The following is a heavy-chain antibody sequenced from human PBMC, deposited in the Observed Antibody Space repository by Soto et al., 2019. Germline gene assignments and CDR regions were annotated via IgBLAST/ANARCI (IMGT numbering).Heavy chain of an antibody. CDR3: VREDDGGDRDYDGLDV. D-gene: IGHD3-22*01. V-gene: IGHV4-30-4*08. Sequence: QVQLQQSGPGLVKPSQTLSLTCTVSGGSISYEYYHWTWIRQSPGKGLEWIGYIHYSGSIIYNPSLDSRVTLSVHTSKNQFSPQLSSVTAADTAVDFCVREDDGGDRDYDGLDVWGQGTTVTVSS. J-gene: IGHJ6*02. CDR1: GGSISYEYYH. CDR2: IHYSGSI.